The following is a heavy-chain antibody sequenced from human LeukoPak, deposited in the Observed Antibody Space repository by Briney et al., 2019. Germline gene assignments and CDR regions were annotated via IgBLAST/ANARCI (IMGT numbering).Heavy chain of an antibody. J-gene: IGHJ4*02. Sequence: GGSLRLSCAASGFTFSSYAMSWVRQAPGKGLGWVSAISGSGGGTYYADSVKGRFTISRDNSKNTLYLQMNSLRAEDTAVYYCAKYDYGSGSSPQDYWGQGTLVTVSS. CDR2: ISGSGGGT. CDR3: AKYDYGSGSSPQDY. V-gene: IGHV3-23*01. D-gene: IGHD3-10*01. CDR1: GFTFSSYA.